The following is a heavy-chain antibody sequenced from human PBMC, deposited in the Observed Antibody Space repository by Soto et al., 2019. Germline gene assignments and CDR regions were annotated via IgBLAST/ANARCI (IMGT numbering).Heavy chain of an antibody. Sequence: EVQLVESGGGLVQPGGSLRLSCAASGFTVSSNYMSWVRQAPGKGLEWVSVIYSGGSTYYADSVKGRFTISRHNSKNRLYLQMNSLRAEDTAVYYCERVSYYGSGRNMDVWGRGTTVTVSS. J-gene: IGHJ6*04. CDR3: ERVSYYGSGRNMDV. CDR1: GFTVSSNY. CDR2: IYSGGST. D-gene: IGHD3-10*01. V-gene: IGHV3-53*04.